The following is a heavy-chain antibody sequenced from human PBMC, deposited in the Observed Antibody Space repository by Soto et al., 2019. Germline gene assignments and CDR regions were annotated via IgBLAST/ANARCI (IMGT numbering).Heavy chain of an antibody. Sequence: GGSLRLSCAASGFTFSSYAMSWVRQAPGKGLEWVSAISGSGGSTYYADSVKGRFTISRDNSKNTLYLQMNSLRAEDTAVYYCAKELSGFDKYPLYCSGGSCYYYYGMDVWGQGTTVTVSS. CDR3: AKELSGFDKYPLYCSGGSCYYYYGMDV. CDR2: ISGSGGST. CDR1: GFTFSSYA. V-gene: IGHV3-23*01. D-gene: IGHD2-15*01. J-gene: IGHJ6*02.